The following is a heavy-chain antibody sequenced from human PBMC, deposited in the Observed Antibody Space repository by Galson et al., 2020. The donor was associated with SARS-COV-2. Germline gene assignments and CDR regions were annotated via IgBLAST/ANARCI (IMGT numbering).Heavy chain of an antibody. CDR1: GGSISSSSYY. J-gene: IGHJ4*02. D-gene: IGHD6-13*01. CDR2: IYYSGST. V-gene: IGHV4-31*03. CDR3: ARAPIAAAGNLGFDY. Sequence: ASETLSLTCTVSGGSISSSSYYWSWIRQHPGKGLEWIGYIYYSGSTYYNPSLKSRVTISVDTSKNQFSLKLSSVTAADTAVYYCARAPIAAAGNLGFDYWGQGTLVTVSS.